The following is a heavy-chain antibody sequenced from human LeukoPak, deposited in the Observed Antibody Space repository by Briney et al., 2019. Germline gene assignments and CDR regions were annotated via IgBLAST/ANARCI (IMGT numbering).Heavy chain of an antibody. CDR3: AREGPYCSSTSCYESFDY. D-gene: IGHD2-2*01. Sequence: ASVKVSCKASGYTFPSYGISWVRQAPGQGLEWMGWISAYNGNTNYAQNLQGRVTMTTDTSTSTAYMELRSLRSDDTAVYYCAREGPYCSSTSCYESFDYWGQGTLVTVSS. CDR1: GYTFPSYG. J-gene: IGHJ4*02. V-gene: IGHV1-18*01. CDR2: ISAYNGNT.